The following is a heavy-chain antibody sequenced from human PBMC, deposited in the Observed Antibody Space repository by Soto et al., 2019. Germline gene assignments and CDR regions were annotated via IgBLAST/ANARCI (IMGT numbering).Heavy chain of an antibody. CDR3: ARGWGYDSTDYYYAY. CDR1: GGTFSRHA. J-gene: IGHJ4*02. CDR2: IIPMFGTG. D-gene: IGHD3-22*01. V-gene: IGHV1-69*01. Sequence: QVQLVQSGAEVRKPGSSVKVSCKASGGTFSRHAISWVRQAPGQGLEWMGGIIPMFGTGNHAQKFQGRVTITADESTSTAYMGLSSLRSEDTAVYYCARGWGYDSTDYYYAYWGQGTLVIVSS.